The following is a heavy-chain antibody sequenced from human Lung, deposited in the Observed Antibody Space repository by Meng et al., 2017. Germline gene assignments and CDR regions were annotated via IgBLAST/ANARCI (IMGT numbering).Heavy chain of an antibody. V-gene: IGHV3-23*01. CDR2: VETGHTT. CDR3: VKDYGGYNSIFDY. D-gene: IGHD4-23*01. Sequence: GESLKISCSASGFTFNSYAMSWVRQPPGKGLEWVSGVETGHTTFYADSVKGRFTLSRDSSQSTLYLQMNSLRAEDTAVYYCVKDYGGYNSIFDYWGQGKLVNGAS. J-gene: IGHJ4*02. CDR1: GFTFNSYA.